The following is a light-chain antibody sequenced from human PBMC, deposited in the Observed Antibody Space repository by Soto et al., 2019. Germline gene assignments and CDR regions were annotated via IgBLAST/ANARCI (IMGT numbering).Light chain of an antibody. CDR3: QQYNNWPPMYT. CDR2: DAS. J-gene: IGKJ2*01. CDR1: QIDSSN. V-gene: IGKV3-15*01. Sequence: EIVMTQSPATLSVSPGERATLSCRASQIDSSNVAWYQQKAGQAPRLLINDASTRATGIPARFSGSGSGTEFTLTISSLQSEDFAVYYCQQYNNWPPMYTFGQGTKLEIK.